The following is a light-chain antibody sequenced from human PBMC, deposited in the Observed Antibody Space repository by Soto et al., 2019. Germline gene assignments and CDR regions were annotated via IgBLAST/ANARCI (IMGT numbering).Light chain of an antibody. CDR2: GAS. Sequence: IVLTQSQGTLSLSPGARATLSCRASQSISSSHLAWYQQQPGQAPRLVIYGASSRAPGIPDKFSGSGSGTDFTLNISRLEPEDFAVYYCQQDSRSPFTFGPGTKVDIK. J-gene: IGKJ3*01. CDR3: QQDSRSPFT. V-gene: IGKV3-20*01. CDR1: QSISSSH.